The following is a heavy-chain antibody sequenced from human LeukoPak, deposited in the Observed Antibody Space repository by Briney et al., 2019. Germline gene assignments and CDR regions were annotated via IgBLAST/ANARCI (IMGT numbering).Heavy chain of an antibody. Sequence: PGGSLRLSCAASGFTFSSYGMHWVRQAPGKGLEWVAVISNDGSNEFYADSVQGRFTISRDTSKNTLYLQMNSLTIEDTAVYYCARDYSIPPAAGSLHNWFAPWGQGTLVTVSS. CDR1: GFTFSSYG. V-gene: IGHV3-30*03. J-gene: IGHJ5*02. D-gene: IGHD6-13*01. CDR2: ISNDGSNE. CDR3: ARDYSIPPAAGSLHNWFAP.